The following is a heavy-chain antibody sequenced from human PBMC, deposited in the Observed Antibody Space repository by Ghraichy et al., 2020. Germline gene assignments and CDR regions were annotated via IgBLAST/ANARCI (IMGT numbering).Heavy chain of an antibody. Sequence: GGSLRLSCAASGFNFKIAWMNWVRQAPGRGLEWVGHIKSKLSGGTTEYASPVKGRFTISRDDSKDTLYLQMNSLEPEDTALYFCGWDLIAGVVGHWGQGTLVTVSS. V-gene: IGHV3-15*01. CDR1: GFNFKIAW. J-gene: IGHJ4*02. CDR2: IKSKLSGGTT. D-gene: IGHD1-26*01. CDR3: GWDLIAGVVGH.